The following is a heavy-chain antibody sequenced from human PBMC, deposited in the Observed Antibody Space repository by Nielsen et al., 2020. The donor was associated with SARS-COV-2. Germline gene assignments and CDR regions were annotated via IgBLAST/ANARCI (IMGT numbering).Heavy chain of an antibody. V-gene: IGHV3-48*01. CDR3: ARDKGDYGSEAAGMDV. CDR2: ISFSGSET. D-gene: IGHD4-17*01. CDR1: GFTFSSYG. Sequence: GGSLRLSCAASGFTFSSYGMHWVRQAPGKGLEWVSFISFSGSETDYADSVRGRITIFRDNARNSVSLQMNSLRPEDTAVYYCARDKGDYGSEAAGMDVWGQGTTVIVSS. J-gene: IGHJ6*02.